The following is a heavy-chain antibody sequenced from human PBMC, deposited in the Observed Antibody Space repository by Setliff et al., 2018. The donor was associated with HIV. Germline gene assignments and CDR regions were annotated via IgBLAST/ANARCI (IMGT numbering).Heavy chain of an antibody. CDR1: GFTFSSYG. CDR3: ARGSYYDRSGPNYYYYMDV. V-gene: IGHV3-30*02. D-gene: IGHD3-22*01. Sequence: GGSLRLSCAASGFTFSSYGMHWVRQAPGKGLEWVAFIRYDGSNKYYADSVKGRFTISRDNSKNTLYLQMSSLRAEDTAVYYCARGSYYDRSGPNYYYYMDVWGKGTTVTVSS. CDR2: IRYDGSNK. J-gene: IGHJ6*03.